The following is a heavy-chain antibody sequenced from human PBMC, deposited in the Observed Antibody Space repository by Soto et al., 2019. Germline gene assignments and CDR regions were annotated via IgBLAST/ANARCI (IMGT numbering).Heavy chain of an antibody. CDR3: ATDREMATIINYVDY. CDR1: GFTFSSYG. J-gene: IGHJ4*02. D-gene: IGHD5-12*01. V-gene: IGHV3-30*03. CDR2: ISYDGSNK. Sequence: QVQLVESGGGVVQPGRSLRLSCASSGFTFSSYGMHWVRQAPGKGLEWVAVISYDGSNKYYADSVKGRFTISRDNSKHALYLQMNRLSAEDTAVYYCATDREMATIINYVDYWGQGNLVTVSS.